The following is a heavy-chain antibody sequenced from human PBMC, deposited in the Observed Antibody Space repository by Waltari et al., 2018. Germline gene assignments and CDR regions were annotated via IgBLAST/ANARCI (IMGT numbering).Heavy chain of an antibody. CDR1: GITLRNYR. CDR2: MGTTSSSR. CDR3: ASPSLGSGSYWAFDI. Sequence: EVQLVESGGGLVQPGGSLRLSCAASGITLRNYRMNWVRQSAGMGLGWVLDMGTTSSSRSYADAVKGRFIIARDNAKNSLYLQMNSLRDEDTAVYYCASPSLGSGSYWAFDIWGQGTMVTVSS. V-gene: IGHV3-48*02. J-gene: IGHJ3*02. D-gene: IGHD3-10*01.